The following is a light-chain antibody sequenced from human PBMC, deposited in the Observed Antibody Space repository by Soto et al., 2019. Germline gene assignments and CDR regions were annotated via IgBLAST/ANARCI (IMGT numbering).Light chain of an antibody. V-gene: IGKV1-5*03. Sequence: EIQMTQSPSTLSASVGDRVTIPCRASQSISSWLAWYQQKPGKAPKLLIYKASSLESGVPSRFSGSGSGTEFTLTISSLQPDDFAVYYCQQYNNWPPAWTFGQATKVDI. CDR3: QQYNNWPPAWT. CDR1: QSISSW. J-gene: IGKJ1*01. CDR2: KAS.